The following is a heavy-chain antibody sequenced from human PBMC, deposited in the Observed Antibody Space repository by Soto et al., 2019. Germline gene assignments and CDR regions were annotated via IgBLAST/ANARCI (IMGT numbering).Heavy chain of an antibody. CDR1: GGSISSGGYY. CDR3: ARESPSRHYYGSGSYS. J-gene: IGHJ5*02. D-gene: IGHD3-10*01. CDR2: IYYSGST. V-gene: IGHV4-31*03. Sequence: SETLSLTCTVSGGSISSGGYYWSWIRQHPGKGLEWIGYIYYSGSTYYNPSLKSRVTISVDTSKNQFSLKLSSVTAADTAVYYCARESPSRHYYGSGSYSWGQGTLVTVSS.